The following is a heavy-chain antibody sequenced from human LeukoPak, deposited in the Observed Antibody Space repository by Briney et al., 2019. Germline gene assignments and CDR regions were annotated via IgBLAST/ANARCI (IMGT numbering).Heavy chain of an antibody. D-gene: IGHD4-17*01. CDR1: GFTFSSYN. Sequence: GGSLRLSCAASGFTFSSYNMNWVRQAPGKGLEWVSYISSSSSTIYYADSVKGRFTISRDNAKNSLYLQMNSLRAEDTAVYYCAYGDYVGGFDYWGQGTLVTVSS. V-gene: IGHV3-48*04. CDR3: AYGDYVGGFDY. CDR2: ISSSSSTI. J-gene: IGHJ4*02.